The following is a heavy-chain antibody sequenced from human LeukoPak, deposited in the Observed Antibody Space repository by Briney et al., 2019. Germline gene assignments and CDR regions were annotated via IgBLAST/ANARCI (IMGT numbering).Heavy chain of an antibody. CDR3: ARDMHLSYGSGSYSYYYYYYMDV. CDR1: GFTFSSYW. V-gene: IGHV3-74*01. D-gene: IGHD3-10*01. J-gene: IGHJ6*03. CDR2: INSDGSST. Sequence: GGSLRLSCAASGFTFSSYWMHWVRQAPGKGLVWVSRINSDGSSTSYADSVKGRFTISRDNAKNTLYLQMNSLRAEDTAVYYCARDMHLSYGSGSYSYYYYYYMDVWGKGTTVTISS.